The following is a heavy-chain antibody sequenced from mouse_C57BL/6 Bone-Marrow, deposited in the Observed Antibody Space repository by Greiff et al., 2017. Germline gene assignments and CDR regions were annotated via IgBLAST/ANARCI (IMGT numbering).Heavy chain of an antibody. CDR3: ARPYDYGGDY. CDR1: GFTFSSYG. CDR2: ISSGGSYT. V-gene: IGHV5-6*01. Sequence: EVQLVESGGDLVKPGGSLKLSCAASGFTFSSYGMSWVRQTPDKRLEWVATISSGGSYTYYPDSVKGRFTISRDNAKNTLYLQMSSLKSEDTAMYYCARPYDYGGDYWGQGTTLTVSS. D-gene: IGHD2-4*01. J-gene: IGHJ2*01.